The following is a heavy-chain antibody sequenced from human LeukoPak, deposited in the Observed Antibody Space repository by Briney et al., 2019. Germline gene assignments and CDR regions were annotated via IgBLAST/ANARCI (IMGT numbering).Heavy chain of an antibody. Sequence: GGSLRLSCAASGFTFSSYSMNWVRQAPGKGLEWLSYISVSSRNVIDYADSVKGRFTISRDNSKNTLYLQMNSLRAEDTAVYYCAKDLRHLEQPEDYWGQGTLVTVSS. J-gene: IGHJ4*02. CDR3: AKDLRHLEQPEDY. V-gene: IGHV3-48*01. CDR2: ISVSSRNVI. CDR1: GFTFSSYS. D-gene: IGHD1/OR15-1a*01.